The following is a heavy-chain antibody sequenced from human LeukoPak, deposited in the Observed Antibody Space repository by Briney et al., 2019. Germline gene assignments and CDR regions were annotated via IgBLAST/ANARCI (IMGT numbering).Heavy chain of an antibody. V-gene: IGHV3-23*01. D-gene: IGHD2-2*01. CDR1: GFTFSSYA. Sequence: PGGSLRLSCAASGFTFSSYAMSWVRQAPGKGLEWVSAISGSGGSTYYADSVKGRFTISRDNSKNTLYLQMSSLRAEDTAVYYCVGCSSTSCSCFGYWGQGTLVTVSS. J-gene: IGHJ4*02. CDR2: ISGSGGST. CDR3: VGCSSTSCSCFGY.